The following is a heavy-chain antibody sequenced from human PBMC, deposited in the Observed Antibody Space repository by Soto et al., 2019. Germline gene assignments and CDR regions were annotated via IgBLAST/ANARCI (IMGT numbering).Heavy chain of an antibody. V-gene: IGHV5-51*01. CDR3: ATAYVYDFENSNYYRDAFDI. CDR2: MYPDDSDI. D-gene: IGHD3-22*01. Sequence: PGESLKISCKASGYSFSFYWIGWVRQMPGKGLEWMAIMYPDDSDIRYSPSFEAHVTISADKSTSTAFLQWSSLKASDTAMYYCATAYVYDFENSNYYRDAFDIWGKG. J-gene: IGHJ3*02. CDR1: GYSFSFYW.